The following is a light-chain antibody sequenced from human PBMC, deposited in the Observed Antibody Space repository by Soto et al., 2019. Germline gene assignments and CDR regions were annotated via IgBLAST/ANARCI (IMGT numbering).Light chain of an antibody. J-gene: IGKJ1*01. CDR3: QQYGSSPWT. V-gene: IGKV3-20*01. CDR1: QSVSSN. CDR2: GAS. Sequence: DIVMTQSPATLSVSPGESATFSCTASQSVSSNLAWYQQKPGQAPRLLIYGASSRATGIPDRFSGSGSGTDCTLTISRLEPEDVAVYYCQQYGSSPWTFGQGTKVDIK.